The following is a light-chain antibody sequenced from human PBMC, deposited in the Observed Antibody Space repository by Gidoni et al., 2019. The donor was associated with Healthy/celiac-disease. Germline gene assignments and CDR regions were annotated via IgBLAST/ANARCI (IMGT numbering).Light chain of an antibody. Sequence: EIVLTQSPATLSLSPGDRATLSCRASQSVSSYLAWYQQKPGHAPRLLIYDASNRATGIPARFSGSGSGTDFTLTISSLETEDFAVYYCQQRSNWPPLTFGGGTKVEIK. V-gene: IGKV3-11*01. J-gene: IGKJ4*01. CDR1: QSVSSY. CDR2: DAS. CDR3: QQRSNWPPLT.